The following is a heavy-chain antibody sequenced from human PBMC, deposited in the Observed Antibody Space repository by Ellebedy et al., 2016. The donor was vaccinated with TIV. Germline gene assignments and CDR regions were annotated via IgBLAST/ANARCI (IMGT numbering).Heavy chain of an antibody. CDR1: GFNFSMYA. V-gene: IGHV3-23*01. CDR2: ISGSGGTT. D-gene: IGHD3-22*01. Sequence: GESLKISCAASGFNFSMYAMTWVRQAPGKGLEWISTISGSGGTTYFADSVKGRLIISRDNARNSLYLQMNSLRAEDTAVYYCARARGYDSVGHDAFDIWGQGTTVIVSS. CDR3: ARARGYDSVGHDAFDI. J-gene: IGHJ3*02.